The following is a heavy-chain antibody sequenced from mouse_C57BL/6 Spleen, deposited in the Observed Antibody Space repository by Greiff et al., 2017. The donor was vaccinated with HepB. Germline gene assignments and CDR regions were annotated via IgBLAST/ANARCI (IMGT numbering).Heavy chain of an antibody. D-gene: IGHD2-1*01. CDR3: ARGGYGNGRFAY. Sequence: EVQLKESGPELVKPGASVKIPCKASGYTLTDYKMDWVKQSQGKGLEWIGEINPNNGGTIYNQKLKGKATFTVDKSSSTAYMELRSLTSEDTAVYYCARGGYGNGRFAYWGQGTLVTVSA. CDR2: INPNNGGT. J-gene: IGHJ3*01. V-gene: IGHV1-18*01. CDR1: GYTLTDYK.